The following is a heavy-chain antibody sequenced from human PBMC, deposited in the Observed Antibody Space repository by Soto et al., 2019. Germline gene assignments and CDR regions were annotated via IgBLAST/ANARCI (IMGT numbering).Heavy chain of an antibody. J-gene: IGHJ6*03. V-gene: IGHV3-48*01. CDR2: ILSSSGVI. CDR1: GFTFGSYS. D-gene: IGHD2-2*01. CDR3: ARDVRAPLVAAAMPYYMDV. Sequence: EVQLVESGGGLVQPGGSLRLSCAASGFTFGSYSMNWVRQAPGKGLEWVSFILSSSGVIYYAASVKGRFTISRDNAKNSLYLQMKSLRAEDTAVYSCARDVRAPLVAAAMPYYMDVWGKGTTVTVSS.